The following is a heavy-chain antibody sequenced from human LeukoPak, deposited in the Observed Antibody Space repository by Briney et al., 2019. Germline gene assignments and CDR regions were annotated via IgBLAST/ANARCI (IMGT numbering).Heavy chain of an antibody. D-gene: IGHD2-15*01. CDR3: ARAVRGGGSCYSDY. J-gene: IGHJ4*02. CDR2: ISAYNGNT. V-gene: IGHV1-18*01. CDR1: GYTFTTYG. Sequence: ASVKVSCKDSGYTFTTYGISWVRQAPGQGLEWMGWISAYNGNTNYAQKLQGRVTMTTDTSTSTAYMELRSLRSDDTAVYYCARAVRGGGSCYSDYWGQGTLVTVSS.